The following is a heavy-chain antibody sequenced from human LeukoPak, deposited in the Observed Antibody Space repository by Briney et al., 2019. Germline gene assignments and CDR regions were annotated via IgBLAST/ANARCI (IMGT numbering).Heavy chain of an antibody. D-gene: IGHD6-6*01. CDR3: ARGGGSSRVGLDN. CDR2: ISGYNSNT. J-gene: IGHJ4*02. CDR1: GYTFTSYD. V-gene: IGHV1-18*01. Sequence: ASVKVSCKASGYTFTSYDISWVRQAPGQGLEWMGWISGYNSNTNYAQKFQGRVITTTDTSTSTAYMELRSLRSDDTAVYYCARGGGSSRVGLDNWGQGTLVTVSS.